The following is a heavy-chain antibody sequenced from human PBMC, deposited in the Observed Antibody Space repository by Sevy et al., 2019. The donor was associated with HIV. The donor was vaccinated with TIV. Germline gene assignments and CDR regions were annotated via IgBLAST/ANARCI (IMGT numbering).Heavy chain of an antibody. D-gene: IGHD6-13*01. V-gene: IGHV3-21*01. CDR3: ARHPHSSSWPYYFDY. CDR1: GFTFSSYS. CDR2: ISSSSSYI. J-gene: IGHJ4*02. Sequence: GSLRLSCAASGFTFSSYSMNWVRQAPGKGLEWVSSISSSSSYIYYADSVKGRFTISRDNAKNSLYLQMNSLRAEDTAVYYCARHPHSSSWPYYFDYWGQGTLVTVSS.